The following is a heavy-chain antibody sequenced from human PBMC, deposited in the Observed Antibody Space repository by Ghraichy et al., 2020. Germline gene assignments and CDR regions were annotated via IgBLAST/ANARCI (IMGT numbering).Heavy chain of an antibody. V-gene: IGHV3-23*01. CDR2: ITGSGDTT. D-gene: IGHD6-19*01. Sequence: GSLRLSCAASGFIFRNYALSWVRQSQGKGLEWVTGITGSGDTTNYAASVKGRFTVSRDNSRDTLYLEMNSLRADDTAIYYCARDTGSVAGPFDHWGQGTLVTVSS. J-gene: IGHJ4*02. CDR1: GFIFRNYA. CDR3: ARDTGSVAGPFDH.